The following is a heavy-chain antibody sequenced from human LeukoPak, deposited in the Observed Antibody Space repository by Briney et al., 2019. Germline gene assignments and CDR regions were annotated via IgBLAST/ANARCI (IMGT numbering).Heavy chain of an antibody. CDR3: VTSWVRQERDF. V-gene: IGHV3-7*01. CDR2: IEPDGSGK. CDR1: GFTFRDYW. J-gene: IGHJ4*02. D-gene: IGHD3-10*01. Sequence: GGSLRLSCAASGFTFRDYWMSWVRQAPGKGLEWVADIEPDGSGKTYVYSVKGRFTISRDNAQQSLYLQMDTLTAEDTAVYYCVTSWVRQERDFWGQGTLVTVSS.